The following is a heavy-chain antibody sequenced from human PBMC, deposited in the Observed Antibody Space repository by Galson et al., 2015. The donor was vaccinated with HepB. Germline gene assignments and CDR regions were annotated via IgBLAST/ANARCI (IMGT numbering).Heavy chain of an antibody. V-gene: IGHV1-69*13. CDR2: IIPIFGTA. Sequence: SVKVSCKASGGTFSSYAISWVRQAPGQGLEWMGGIIPIFGTANYAQKFQGRVTITADGSTSTAYMELSSLRSEDTAVYYCARGLQLERFHHFDYWGQGTLVTVSS. CDR1: GGTFSSYA. J-gene: IGHJ4*02. CDR3: ARGLQLERFHHFDY. D-gene: IGHD1-1*01.